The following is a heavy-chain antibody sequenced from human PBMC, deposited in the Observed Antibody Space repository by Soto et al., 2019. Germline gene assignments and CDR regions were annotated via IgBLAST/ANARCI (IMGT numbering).Heavy chain of an antibody. V-gene: IGHV3-30*18. CDR2: ISYDGSNK. CDR3: AKDLDYSDYYYYYGMDV. D-gene: IGHD4-17*01. J-gene: IGHJ6*02. CDR1: GFTFSSYG. Sequence: QVQLVESGGGVVQPGRSLRLSCAASGFTFSSYGMNWVRQAPGKGLEWVAVISYDGSNKYYADSVKGRFTISRDNSKNTLYLQMNSLRAEDTAVYYCAKDLDYSDYYYYYGMDVWGQGTTVTVSS.